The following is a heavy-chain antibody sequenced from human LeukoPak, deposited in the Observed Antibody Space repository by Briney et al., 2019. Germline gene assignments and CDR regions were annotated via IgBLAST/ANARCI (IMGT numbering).Heavy chain of an antibody. CDR3: AKDAPVNIVVVPAANS. J-gene: IGHJ4*02. V-gene: IGHV3-33*06. Sequence: GGSLRHSCAASGFTFGSYGMHWVRQAPGKGLEWVAVIWYDGSNKYYADSVKGRFTISRDNSKNTLYLQMNSLRAEDTVVYYCAKDAPVNIVVVPAANSWGQGTLVTVSS. CDR1: GFTFGSYG. CDR2: IWYDGSNK. D-gene: IGHD2-2*01.